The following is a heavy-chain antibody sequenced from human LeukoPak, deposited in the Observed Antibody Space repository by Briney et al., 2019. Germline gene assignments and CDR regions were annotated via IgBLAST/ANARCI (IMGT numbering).Heavy chain of an antibody. CDR1: GGSFTSHH. D-gene: IGHD6-19*01. J-gene: IGHJ4*02. Sequence: SETLSLTCTVSGGSFTSHHWSWIRQPPGKGLEWIGYIYYSGSINYNPSLKSRVTISVDTSKNQFSLKLSSVTAADTAVYYCARNDSVAGTTFDYWGQGTLVTVSS. V-gene: IGHV4-59*11. CDR2: IYYSGSI. CDR3: ARNDSVAGTTFDY.